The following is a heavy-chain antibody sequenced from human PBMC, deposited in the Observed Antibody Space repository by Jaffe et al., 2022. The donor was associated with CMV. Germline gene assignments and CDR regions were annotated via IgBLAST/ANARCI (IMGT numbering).Heavy chain of an antibody. V-gene: IGHV3-30*18. D-gene: IGHD4-17*01. CDR1: GFSFSSHG. J-gene: IGHJ6*02. CDR2: ISYDGSNK. Sequence: QVQLVESGGGVVQPGRSLRLSCAASGFSFSSHGMHWVRQAPGKGLEWVAVISYDGSNKYYADSVKGRFTISRDNSKNTLYLQMKSLRAEDTAVYYCAKVQYGEYYYYGMDVWGQGTTVTVSS. CDR3: AKVQYGEYYYYGMDV.